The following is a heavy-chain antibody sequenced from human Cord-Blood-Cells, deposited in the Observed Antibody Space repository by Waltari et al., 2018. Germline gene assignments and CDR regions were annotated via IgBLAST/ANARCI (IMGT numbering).Heavy chain of an antibody. CDR3: ARMLAWYFDL. J-gene: IGHJ2*01. D-gene: IGHD2-8*01. CDR2: INHSGST. Sequence: QVQLQQWGAGLLKPSETLSLTCAVYGGSFSGYYWSWIRQPPGKGLELIGEINHSGSTNYNPSLKSRVTISVDTSKNQFSLKLSSVTAADTAVYYCARMLAWYFDLWGRGTLVTVSS. CDR1: GGSFSGYY. V-gene: IGHV4-34*01.